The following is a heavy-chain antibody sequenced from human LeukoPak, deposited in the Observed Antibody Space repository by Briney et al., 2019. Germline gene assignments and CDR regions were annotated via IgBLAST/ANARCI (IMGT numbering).Heavy chain of an antibody. CDR2: VNWHGTT. CDR3: AKDLTYESSGSVIDH. V-gene: IGHV3-43*01. CDR1: GFTFSSYW. J-gene: IGHJ4*02. D-gene: IGHD3-22*01. Sequence: GGSLRLSCAASGFTFSSYWMDWVRQVPGKTLEWVSLVNWHGTTYYADSLKGRFTISRDNSKNSLYLQMDSLRTEDTAFYYCAKDLTYESSGSVIDHWGLGTLVTVSS.